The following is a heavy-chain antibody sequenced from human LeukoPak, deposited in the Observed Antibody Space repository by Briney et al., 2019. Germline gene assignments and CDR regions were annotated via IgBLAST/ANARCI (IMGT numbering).Heavy chain of an antibody. CDR3: AKLESSSGWYGGFDC. Sequence: GGSLRLSCAASGFTFSSHAMNWVRQAPGKGLEWVSAISGSGGSTYYADSVKGRFTNSRDNSKNTLYLQMNSLRAEDTAVYYCAKLESSSGWYGGFDCWGQGTLVTVSS. J-gene: IGHJ4*02. CDR2: ISGSGGST. CDR1: GFTFSSHA. D-gene: IGHD6-19*01. V-gene: IGHV3-23*01.